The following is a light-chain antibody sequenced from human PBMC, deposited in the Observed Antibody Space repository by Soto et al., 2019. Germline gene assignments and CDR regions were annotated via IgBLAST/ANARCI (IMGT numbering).Light chain of an antibody. J-gene: IGKJ1*01. CDR3: HQYASSPWT. CDR1: QSVLYSPNNKNY. V-gene: IGKV4-1*01. Sequence: DIVLTQSPDSLALSLGERATTNCKSSQSVLYSPNNKNYLAWYQQKPGQPPKLLLYWASMRESGVPDRFSGSASGTDFTLTISSLQAEDVAVYYCHQYASSPWTFGPGTKVEIK. CDR2: WAS.